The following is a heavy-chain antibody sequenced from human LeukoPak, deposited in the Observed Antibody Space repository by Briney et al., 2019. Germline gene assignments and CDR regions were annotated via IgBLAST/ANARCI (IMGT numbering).Heavy chain of an antibody. J-gene: IGHJ6*03. CDR3: ARGLYCSSTSCYDYYYYYMDV. D-gene: IGHD2-2*01. Sequence: GGSLRLSCAASGFTFDDYGMSWVRQAPGKGLEWVSGINWNGGSTGYADSVKGRFTISRDNAKNSLYLQMNSLRAEDTALYYCARGLYCSSTSCYDYYYYYMDVWGKGTTLTVSS. V-gene: IGHV3-20*04. CDR1: GFTFDDYG. CDR2: INWNGGST.